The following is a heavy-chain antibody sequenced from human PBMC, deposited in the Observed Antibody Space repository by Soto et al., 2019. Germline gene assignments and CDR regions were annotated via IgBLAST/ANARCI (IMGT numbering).Heavy chain of an antibody. CDR3: AKDHEYSLGRRLDY. Sequence: SLRLSCVASGVSFDDYAMHWVRQAPGKGLEWVSGISWNSGSIGYADSVTGRFTISRDNAKNSLYLQMNSLRAEDTALYYCAKDHEYSLGRRLDYWGQGTLVTVSS. CDR2: ISWNSGSI. J-gene: IGHJ4*02. V-gene: IGHV3-9*01. CDR1: GVSFDDYA. D-gene: IGHD4-4*01.